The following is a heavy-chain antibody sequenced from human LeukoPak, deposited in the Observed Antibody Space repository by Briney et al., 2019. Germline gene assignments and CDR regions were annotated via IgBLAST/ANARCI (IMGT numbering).Heavy chain of an antibody. V-gene: IGHV3-23*01. CDR1: GFTFRSYA. CDR2: ITGGGITA. D-gene: IGHD1-26*01. Sequence: GESLRLSCAVSGFTFRSYAMSWVRQAPGKGLEWVASITGGGITAYYADSVKGRFTISRDNSTNTLYLQMNSLRDEDTAVYYCAKNTVGETIGWDAYDIWGHGTLGAVSS. CDR3: AKNTVGETIGWDAYDI. J-gene: IGHJ3*02.